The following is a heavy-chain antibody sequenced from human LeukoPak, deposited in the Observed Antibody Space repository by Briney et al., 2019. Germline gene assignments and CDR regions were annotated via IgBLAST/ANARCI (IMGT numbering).Heavy chain of an antibody. D-gene: IGHD3-22*01. CDR2: IYSGGST. CDR3: ARVRYSYDTSGPSLGFDY. J-gene: IGHJ4*02. V-gene: IGHV3-53*01. Sequence: GGSLRLSCAASGFTVSSNYMSWVRQAPGKGLEWVSIIYSGGSTYYADSVKGRFTISRDNSKNTLYLQMNSLRAEDTTVYYCARVRYSYDTSGPSLGFDYWGQGTLVTVSS. CDR1: GFTVSSNY.